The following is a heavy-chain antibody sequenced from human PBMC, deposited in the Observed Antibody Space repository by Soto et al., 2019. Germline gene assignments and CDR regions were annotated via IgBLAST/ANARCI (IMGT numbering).Heavy chain of an antibody. V-gene: IGHV3-30*18. CDR1: GFTFSSYG. CDR2: ISYDGSNK. J-gene: IGHJ4*02. D-gene: IGHD5-12*01. Sequence: QVQLVESGGGVVQPGRSLRLSCAASGFTFSSYGMHWVRQAPGKGLEWVAVISYDGSNKYYADSVKGRFTISSDNSKNTLYLQRNSLRSEDTAVYYCAKSTVRQRRYNYVGYSDYCGQGTLVTVSS. CDR3: AKSTVRQRRYNYVGYSDY.